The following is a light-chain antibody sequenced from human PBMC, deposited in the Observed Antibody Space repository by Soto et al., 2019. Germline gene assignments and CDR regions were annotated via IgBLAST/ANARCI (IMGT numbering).Light chain of an antibody. V-gene: IGLV2-14*01. CDR1: SSDIGGYKH. J-gene: IGLJ1*01. CDR2: EVS. CDR3: SSYTTSSTQV. Sequence: QSALTQPASVSGSPGQSITISCTGTSSDIGGYKHVSWYQQHPGKAPKLLIYEVSNRPSGVSNRFAGSKSGTTASLTISGLQAEDEADDYCSSYTTSSTQVFGTGTKLTVL.